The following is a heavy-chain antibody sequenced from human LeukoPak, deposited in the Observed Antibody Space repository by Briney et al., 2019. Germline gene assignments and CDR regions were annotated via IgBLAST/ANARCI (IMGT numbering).Heavy chain of an antibody. V-gene: IGHV4-61*02. Sequence: SQTLSLTCTASGGSISSGSYYWSWIRQPAGKGLEWIGRIYTSGSTNYNPSLKSRVTISVDTSKNQFSLQPRFVTAADTAMYYCARLGYCSSTSCYPDRWGQGALVTVSS. J-gene: IGHJ4*02. CDR1: GGSISSGSYY. CDR2: IYTSGST. D-gene: IGHD2-2*01. CDR3: ARLGYCSSTSCYPDR.